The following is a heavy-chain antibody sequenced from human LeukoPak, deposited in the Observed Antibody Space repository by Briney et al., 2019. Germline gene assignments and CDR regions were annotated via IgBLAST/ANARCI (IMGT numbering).Heavy chain of an antibody. CDR2: ISYDGSNK. D-gene: IGHD2-2*01. CDR1: GFTFSSYG. Sequence: GRSLRLSCAASGFTFSSYGMHWVRQAPGKGLEWVAVISYDGSNKYYADSVKGRFTISRDNSKNTLYLQMNSLRAEDTAVYYCAKGVVFDYWGQGTLVTVSS. V-gene: IGHV3-30*18. J-gene: IGHJ4*02. CDR3: AKGVVFDY.